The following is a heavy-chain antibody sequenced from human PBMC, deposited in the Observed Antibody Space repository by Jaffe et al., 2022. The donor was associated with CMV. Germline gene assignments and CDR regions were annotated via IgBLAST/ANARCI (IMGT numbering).Heavy chain of an antibody. CDR2: LYSGGTT. Sequence: EVQLVESGGGLVQPGGSLRLSCGVSGFSVRTNSMSWVRQPPGRGLEWVSLLYSGGTTSYADSVKGRFTISRDTSKNTLSLQMNSLRAEDTAVYYCARLTFYSNTSGFYVGSEYFHHWGQGSLVTVSS. CDR3: ARLTFYSNTSGFYVGSEYFHH. J-gene: IGHJ1*01. D-gene: IGHD3-22*01. V-gene: IGHV3-66*01. CDR1: GFSVRTNS.